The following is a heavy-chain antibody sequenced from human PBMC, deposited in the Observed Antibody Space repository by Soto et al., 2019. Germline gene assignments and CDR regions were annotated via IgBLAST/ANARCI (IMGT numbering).Heavy chain of an antibody. CDR2: IFPGDSDT. J-gene: IGHJ4*02. D-gene: IGHD3-22*01. V-gene: IGHV5-51*01. Sequence: GVSLKISCQGSGYSFTSYWIGWVRKMPGKGLEWMGIIFPGDSDTRNSPSFQGQVTISADKSISTAYLQWSSLKASDTAMYYCARITTYYYDSSGYYPRDPFDHWGQGTLVTVSS. CDR1: GYSFTSYW. CDR3: ARITTYYYDSSGYYPRDPFDH.